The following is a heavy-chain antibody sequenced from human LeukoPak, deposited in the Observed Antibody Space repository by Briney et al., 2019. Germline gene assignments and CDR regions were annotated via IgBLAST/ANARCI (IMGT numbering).Heavy chain of an antibody. J-gene: IGHJ4*02. D-gene: IGHD3-22*01. CDR1: GFTFSSYG. Sequence: PPGGSLRLSCAASGFTFSSYGMTWVRQAPGKGLEWVSGISGGPVSTNYADSVKGRFTISRDNSKNTLYLQMNTLRAEDTAIYYCARGLMGGYPHFDYWGQGTLVTVSS. CDR3: ARGLMGGYPHFDY. V-gene: IGHV3-23*01. CDR2: ISGGPVST.